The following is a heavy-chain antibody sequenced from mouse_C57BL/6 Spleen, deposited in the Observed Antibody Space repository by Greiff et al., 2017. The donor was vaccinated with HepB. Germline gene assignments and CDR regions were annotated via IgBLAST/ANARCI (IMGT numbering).Heavy chain of an antibody. CDR1: GYTFTSYW. Sequence: VQLQQPGTELVKPGASVKLSCKASGYTFTSYWMHWVKQRPGQGLEWIGNINPSNGGTNYNEKFKSKATLTVDKSSSTAYMQLSSLTSEDSAVYYCAVVITTVVEGGYAMDYWGQGTSVTVSS. CDR3: AVVITTVVEGGYAMDY. D-gene: IGHD1-1*01. CDR2: INPSNGGT. J-gene: IGHJ4*01. V-gene: IGHV1-53*01.